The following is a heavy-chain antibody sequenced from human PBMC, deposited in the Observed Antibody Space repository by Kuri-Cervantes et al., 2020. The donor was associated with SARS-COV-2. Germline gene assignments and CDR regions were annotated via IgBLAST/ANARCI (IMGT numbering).Heavy chain of an antibody. CDR3: ARGRIVDFWSGYRTYYFDY. V-gene: IGHV3-30*02. J-gene: IGHJ4*02. D-gene: IGHD3-3*01. CDR1: GFTFSSYG. Sequence: GGSLRLSCAASGFTFSSYGMHWVRQAPGKGLEWVAFIRYDGSNKYYADSVKGRFTISRDNSKNTLYLQMNSLRAEDTAVYYCARGRIVDFWSGYRTYYFDYWGQGTLVTVSS. CDR2: IRYDGSNK.